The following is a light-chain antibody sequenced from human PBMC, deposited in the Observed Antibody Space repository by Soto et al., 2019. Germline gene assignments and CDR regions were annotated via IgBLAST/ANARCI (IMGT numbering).Light chain of an antibody. CDR3: ATWDDGLSGYV. J-gene: IGLJ1*01. V-gene: IGLV1-40*01. Sequence: VLTQPPSVPGAPGQRVTISCTGSSSNIGAGYDVHWYQQLPGTAPKLLIYGNSNRPSGVPDRFSGSKSGTSASLAITGLRPEDEADYYCATWDDGLSGYVFATGTKVTVL. CDR2: GNS. CDR1: SSNIGAGYD.